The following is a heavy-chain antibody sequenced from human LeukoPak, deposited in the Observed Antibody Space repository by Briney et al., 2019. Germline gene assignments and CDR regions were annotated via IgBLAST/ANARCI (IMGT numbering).Heavy chain of an antibody. CDR1: GGSISSSSYY. V-gene: IGHV4-39*07. CDR2: INHSGST. D-gene: IGHD5-18*01. Sequence: PSETLSLTCTVSGGSISSSSYYWGWIRQPPGKGLEWIGEINHSGSTNYNPSLKSRVTISVDTSKNQFSLKLSSVTAADTAVYYCARYLTWIQLNNWFDPWGQGTLVTVSS. CDR3: ARYLTWIQLNNWFDP. J-gene: IGHJ5*02.